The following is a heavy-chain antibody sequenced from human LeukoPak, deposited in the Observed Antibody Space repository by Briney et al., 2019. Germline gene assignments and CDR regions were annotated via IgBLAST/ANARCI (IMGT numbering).Heavy chain of an antibody. D-gene: IGHD3-9*01. J-gene: IGHJ4*02. V-gene: IGHV3-30-3*01. CDR1: GFTFRKYW. CDR3: ARALLRYFDGGPDY. CDR2: ISYDGSNK. Sequence: QPGGSLRLSCTASGFTFRKYWLHWVRQAPGKGLEWVAVISYDGSNKYYADSVKGRFTISRDNSKNTLYLQMNSLRAEDTAVYYCARALLRYFDGGPDYWGQGTLVTVSS.